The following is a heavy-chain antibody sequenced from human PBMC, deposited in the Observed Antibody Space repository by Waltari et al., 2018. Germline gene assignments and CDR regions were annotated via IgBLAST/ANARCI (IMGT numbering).Heavy chain of an antibody. Sequence: QVQLQESGPGLVKPSETLSLTCTVSGGSISSYYWSWIRQPPGKGLEWIGYIYYSGRNNYNPSLKSRVTISVDTSKNQFSLKLSSVTAADTAVYYCARGLSYLPSNDAFDIWGQGTMVTVSS. CDR2: IYYSGRN. D-gene: IGHD3-16*02. CDR1: GGSISSYY. CDR3: ARGLSYLPSNDAFDI. J-gene: IGHJ3*02. V-gene: IGHV4-59*01.